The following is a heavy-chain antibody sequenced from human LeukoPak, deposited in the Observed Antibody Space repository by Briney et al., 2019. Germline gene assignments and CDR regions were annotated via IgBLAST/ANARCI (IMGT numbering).Heavy chain of an antibody. J-gene: IGHJ6*04. CDR1: GYTFKTYF. Sequence: ASVKVPCKTSGYTFKTYFIHWVRPAPGQGLAWMGWISPNSGDTKYAQTFQGRVTMTRDTSIDTIYLELSSLTSHDTAVYYCARMVRGLDVWGKGTPVTVSS. CDR2: ISPNSGDT. V-gene: IGHV1-2*02. CDR3: ARMVRGLDV. D-gene: IGHD3-10*01.